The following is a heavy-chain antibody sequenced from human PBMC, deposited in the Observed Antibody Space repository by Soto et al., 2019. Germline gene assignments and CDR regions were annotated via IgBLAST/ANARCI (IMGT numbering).Heavy chain of an antibody. CDR1: GFTFTSYP. V-gene: IGHV1-18*04. Sequence: QVQLVQSPPEVKRPGASVRVSCKTSGFTFTSYPFSWVRQAPGQGLEWLAWVHPYEGTTKVAHQFRDRITLTTDTSAATVFMELTGLTSDDTAIYFCAREYYSSTTWIDYWGQGTLVAVSS. CDR2: VHPYEGTT. D-gene: IGHD5-12*01. J-gene: IGHJ4*02. CDR3: AREYYSSTTWIDY.